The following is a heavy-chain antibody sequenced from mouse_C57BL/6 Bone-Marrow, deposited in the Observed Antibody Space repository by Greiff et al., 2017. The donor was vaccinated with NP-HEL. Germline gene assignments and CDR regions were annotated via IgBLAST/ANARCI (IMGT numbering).Heavy chain of an antibody. CDR3: ARSALDSSGPLAY. V-gene: IGHV1-64*01. Sequence: QVQLQQPGAELVKPGASVKLSCKASGYTFTSYWMHWVKQRPGQGLEWIGMIHPNSGSTNYNEKFKSKATLTVDKSSSTAYMQLSSLTSEDSAVYYCARSALDSSGPLAYWGQGTLVTVSA. CDR1: GYTFTSYW. D-gene: IGHD3-2*02. J-gene: IGHJ3*01. CDR2: IHPNSGST.